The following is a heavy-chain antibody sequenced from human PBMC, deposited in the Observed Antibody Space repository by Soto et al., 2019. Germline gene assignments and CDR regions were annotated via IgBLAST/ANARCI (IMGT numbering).Heavy chain of an antibody. CDR3: ARGLGDYAYFDL. Sequence: GGSLRLSCAASGFTFSSYGMHWVRQAPGKGLEWVAVIWYDGSNKYYADSVKGRFTISRDNSKNTLYLQMNSLRAEDTAVYYCARGLGDYAYFDLWGRGTLVTVSS. CDR1: GFTFSSYG. V-gene: IGHV3-33*01. J-gene: IGHJ2*01. D-gene: IGHD4-17*01. CDR2: IWYDGSNK.